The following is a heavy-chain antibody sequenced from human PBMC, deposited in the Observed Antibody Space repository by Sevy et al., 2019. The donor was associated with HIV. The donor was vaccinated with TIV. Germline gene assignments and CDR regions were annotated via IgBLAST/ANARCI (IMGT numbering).Heavy chain of an antibody. CDR3: AKDQGGYNYAPGY. CDR1: GLTFSTYG. D-gene: IGHD5-18*01. V-gene: IGHV3-30*18. Sequence: GESLKISCAASGLTFSTYGMHWVRQAPGKGLEWVAVISYNGNIQYYADSVKGRFTVSRDNSKNKLSLQMNSLRAEDSAVYYCAKDQGGYNYAPGYWGQGTLVTVSS. CDR2: ISYNGNIQ. J-gene: IGHJ4*02.